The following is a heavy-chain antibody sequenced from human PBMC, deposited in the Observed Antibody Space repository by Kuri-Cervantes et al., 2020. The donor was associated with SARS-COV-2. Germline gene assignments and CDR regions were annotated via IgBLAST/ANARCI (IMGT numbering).Heavy chain of an antibody. Sequence: SETLSLTCTVSGGSISSSSYYWSWIRQPPGKGLEWIGYIYYSGSTNYNPSLKSRVTISVDTSKNQSSLKLSSVTAADTAVYYCARSAFGATYYDFWSGFDYWGQGTLVTVSS. CDR2: IYYSGST. CDR3: ARSAFGATYYDFWSGFDY. J-gene: IGHJ4*02. CDR1: GGSISSSSYY. D-gene: IGHD3-3*01. V-gene: IGHV4-61*05.